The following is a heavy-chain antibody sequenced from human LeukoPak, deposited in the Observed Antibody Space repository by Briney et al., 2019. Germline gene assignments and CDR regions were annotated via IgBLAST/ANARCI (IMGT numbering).Heavy chain of an antibody. CDR1: GYTFTGYY. J-gene: IGHJ4*02. CDR3: AVANLNVVVPAAMDRGDY. D-gene: IGHD2-2*01. V-gene: IGHV1-2*02. Sequence: ASVKVSCKASGYTFTGYYMHWVRQAPGQGLEWMGWINPNSGGTNYAQKFQGRVTITADKSTSTAYMELSSLRSEDTAVYYCAVANLNVVVPAAMDRGDYWGQGTLVTVSS. CDR2: INPNSGGT.